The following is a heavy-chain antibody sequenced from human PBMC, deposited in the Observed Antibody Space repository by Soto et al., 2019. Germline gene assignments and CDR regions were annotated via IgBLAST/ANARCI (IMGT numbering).Heavy chain of an antibody. V-gene: IGHV4-30-2*06. CDR2: TYQSGSA. CDR3: AKDYYGMDV. CDR1: GGSISSGGYS. J-gene: IGHJ6*02. Sequence: SETLSLTCTVSGGSISSGGYSWTWIRQSPGKGLEWIGYTYQSGSAYYNPSLKSRVTISVDRSKNQFSLNLTSVTAADTAVYYCAKDYYGMDVWGQGTTVTVSS.